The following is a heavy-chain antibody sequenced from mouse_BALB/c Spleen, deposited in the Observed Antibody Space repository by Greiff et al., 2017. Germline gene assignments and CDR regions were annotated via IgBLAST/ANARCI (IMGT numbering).Heavy chain of an antibody. CDR1: GFTFSSYA. V-gene: IGHV5-6-5*01. Sequence: EVKLVESGGGLVKPGGSLKLSCAASGFTFSSYAMSWVRQTPEKRLEWVASISSGGSTYYPDSVKGRFTISRDNARNILYLQMSSLRSEDTAMYYCARHYDGYLVDYWGQGTSVTVSS. CDR2: ISSGGST. D-gene: IGHD2-3*01. J-gene: IGHJ4*01. CDR3: ARHYDGYLVDY.